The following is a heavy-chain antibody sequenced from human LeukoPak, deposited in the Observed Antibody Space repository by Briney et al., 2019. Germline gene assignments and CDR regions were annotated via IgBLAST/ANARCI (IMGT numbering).Heavy chain of an antibody. Sequence: SQTLSLTCTVSGGSISSGDYYWSWLRQPQGKGLDWIGYIYYSGSTYYNPSLKSRVTISVDTSNNQFSLKLSSVTAADTAVYYCARGALYDFWSGYYIDYWGQGTLVTVSS. CDR1: GGSISSGDYY. CDR2: IYYSGST. V-gene: IGHV4-30-4*08. J-gene: IGHJ4*02. CDR3: ARGALYDFWSGYYIDY. D-gene: IGHD3-3*01.